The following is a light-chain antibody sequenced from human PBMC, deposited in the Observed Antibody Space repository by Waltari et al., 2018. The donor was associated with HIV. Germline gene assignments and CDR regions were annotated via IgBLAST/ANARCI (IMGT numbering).Light chain of an antibody. CDR1: QSVGKY. J-gene: IGKJ5*01. CDR3: QQRDSGPRGIT. CDR2: DAI. V-gene: IGKV3-11*01. Sequence: EIVLTQSPATLSLSPGERATLSCRARQSVGKYLSWYQQKPGQVPRLLISDAINRATGIPAKLSGSGYGTHLTLNISSQEPEDLPVYYCQQRDSGPRGITFEQGTRLEIK.